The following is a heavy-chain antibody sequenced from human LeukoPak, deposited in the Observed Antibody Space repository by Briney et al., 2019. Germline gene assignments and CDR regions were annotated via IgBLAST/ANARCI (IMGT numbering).Heavy chain of an antibody. CDR2: IYHSGSA. CDR1: GYSFTSGYN. Sequence: ASETQSLTCTVFGYSFTSGYNWAWIRQPPGKVLEWMGSIYHSGSAYYNPSLNSRVTMSVDTSKKQFSLKLSSVTAADTAVYYCARQIAVAGKAGFDYWGQGTLVTVSS. CDR3: ARQIAVAGKAGFDY. V-gene: IGHV4-38-2*02. J-gene: IGHJ4*02. D-gene: IGHD6-19*01.